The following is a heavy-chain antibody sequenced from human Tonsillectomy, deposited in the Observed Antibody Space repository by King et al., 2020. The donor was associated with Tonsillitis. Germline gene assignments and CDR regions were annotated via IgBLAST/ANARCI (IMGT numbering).Heavy chain of an antibody. D-gene: IGHD3-3*01. V-gene: IGHV1-8*01. J-gene: IGHJ6*02. CDR3: ARGFGVVIIGGVDV. CDR1: GYTFTNYD. CDR2: MNPNTGPS. Sequence: VQLVESGAEVKKPGASVKVSCKVSGYTFTNYDINWVRQATGQGLEGMGWMNPNTGPSGSAQIFQGRVTMTRNTSISTAYMELSSLRSEDTAVYYCARGFGVVIIGGVDVWGQGTTVTVSS.